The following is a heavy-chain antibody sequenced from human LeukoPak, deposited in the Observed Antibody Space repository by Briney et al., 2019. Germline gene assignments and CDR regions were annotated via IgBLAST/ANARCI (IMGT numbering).Heavy chain of an antibody. V-gene: IGHV1-2*02. J-gene: IGHJ5*02. CDR3: ARADRLDGGPYLIGP. Sequence: GASVTVSCKTSGYSFTDYYMYWVRQAPGQGLEWMGWINPNSGGTSSAQKFQGRVTITRDTSITTVYMEVSWLTSDDTAIYYCARADRLDGGPYLIGPWGQGTLVTVSS. CDR2: INPNSGGT. CDR1: GYSFTDYY. D-gene: IGHD2-21*01.